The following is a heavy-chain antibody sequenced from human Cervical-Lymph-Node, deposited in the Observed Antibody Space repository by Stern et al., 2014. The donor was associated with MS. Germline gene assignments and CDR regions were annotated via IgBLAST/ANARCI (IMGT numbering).Heavy chain of an antibody. CDR3: ASAGDGSSQHNWFDA. D-gene: IGHD6-13*01. CDR1: GGSFSGTY. Sequence: QVQLQQWGAGPLKPSETLSLTCAVRGGSFSGTYWSWIRQPQGKGLEWIGDIDHIGSPTYNPTRKIRVTLFLDPSRKEFSLRLRSVTAADTAVYYCASAGDGSSQHNWFDAWGQGALVTVSS. CDR2: IDHIGSP. V-gene: IGHV4-34*01. J-gene: IGHJ5*02.